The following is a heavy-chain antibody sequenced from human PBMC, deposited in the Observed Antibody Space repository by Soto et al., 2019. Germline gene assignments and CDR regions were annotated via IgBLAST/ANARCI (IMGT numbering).Heavy chain of an antibody. D-gene: IGHD3-10*01. Sequence: AASVKVSCKASGYTFTSYDINWVRQATGQGLEWMGWMNPNSGNTGYAQKFQGRVTMTRNTSISTAYMELSSLRSEDTAVYYCARVIGFGELLSGYYYYYGMDVWGQGTTVTVSS. CDR1: GYTFTSYD. CDR3: ARVIGFGELLSGYYYYYGMDV. V-gene: IGHV1-8*01. CDR2: MNPNSGNT. J-gene: IGHJ6*02.